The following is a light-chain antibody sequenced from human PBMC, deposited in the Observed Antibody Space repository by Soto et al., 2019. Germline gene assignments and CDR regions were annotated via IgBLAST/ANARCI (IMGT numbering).Light chain of an antibody. V-gene: IGKV3-15*01. CDR3: QQRSNWPQVT. Sequence: EIEITQSPATLTVSPGERATLSCRASQSVSSNLAWYQQKPGQAPRLLIYGASTRATGIPARFSGSGSGTEFTLTTSSLQSEDCAVYYCQQRSNWPQVTFGGGAKVDIK. CDR1: QSVSSN. J-gene: IGKJ4*01. CDR2: GAS.